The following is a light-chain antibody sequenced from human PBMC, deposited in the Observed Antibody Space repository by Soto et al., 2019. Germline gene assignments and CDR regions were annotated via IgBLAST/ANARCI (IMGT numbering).Light chain of an antibody. CDR2: GAS. V-gene: IGKV3-20*01. CDR3: QQYGSSPPWT. Sequence: EVVMTQSPATLSVSPGEGATLSCRASQSVSSSYLAWYQQKPGQAPRLLIYGASSRATGIPDRFSGSVSGTGFTLTISRLEPEDFAVYYCQQYGSSPPWTFGQGTKVDIK. J-gene: IGKJ1*01. CDR1: QSVSSSY.